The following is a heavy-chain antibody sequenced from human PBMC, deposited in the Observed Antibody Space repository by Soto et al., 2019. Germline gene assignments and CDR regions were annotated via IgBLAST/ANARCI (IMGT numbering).Heavy chain of an antibody. J-gene: IGHJ4*02. CDR1: GFTFSSYS. CDR3: ARDNPTVADFDY. V-gene: IGHV3-21*01. Sequence: GGSLRLSCAASGFTFSSYSMNWVRQSPGKGLEWVSSISSSSSYIYYADSVKGRFTISRDNAKNSLYLQMNSLRAEDTAVYYCARDNPTVADFDYWGQGTLVTVSS. D-gene: IGHD6-19*01. CDR2: ISSSSSYI.